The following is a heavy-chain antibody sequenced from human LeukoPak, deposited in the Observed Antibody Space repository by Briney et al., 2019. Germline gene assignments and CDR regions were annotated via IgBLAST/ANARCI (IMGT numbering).Heavy chain of an antibody. J-gene: IGHJ3*02. V-gene: IGHV4-59*08. CDR3: ARRGGDYGSGMGDAFDI. D-gene: IGHD3-10*01. CDR1: GGSISSYY. Sequence: SETLSLTCTVSGGSISSYYWSWIRQPPGKGLEWIGYIYYSGSTNYNPSLKSRVTISVDTSKNQFSLKLSSVTAADTAVYYCARRGGDYGSGMGDAFDIWGQGTMVTVSS. CDR2: IYYSGST.